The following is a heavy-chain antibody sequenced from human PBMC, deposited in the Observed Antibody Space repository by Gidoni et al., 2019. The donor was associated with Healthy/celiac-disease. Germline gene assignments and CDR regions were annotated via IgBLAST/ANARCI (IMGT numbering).Heavy chain of an antibody. CDR3: ARDSTPRQWLAQGAFDY. J-gene: IGHJ4*02. D-gene: IGHD6-19*01. V-gene: IGHV1-18*01. CDR2: ISAYNGNT. Sequence: QVQLVQSGAEVKKPGASVKVSCKASGYTFTRYGISWVRQAPGQGLEWMGWISAYNGNTNYAQKLQGRVTMTTDTSTSTAYMELRSLRSDDTAVYYCARDSTPRQWLAQGAFDYWGQGTLVTVSS. CDR1: GYTFTRYG.